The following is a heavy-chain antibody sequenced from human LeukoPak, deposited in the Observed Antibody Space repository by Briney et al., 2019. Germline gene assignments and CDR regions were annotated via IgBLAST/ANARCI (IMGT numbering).Heavy chain of an antibody. Sequence: QAGGSLRLSCAASGFTFSNYAMSWVRQAPGKGLEWVANINQDSSEKYYVDSVKGRFTISRDNAKNSLYLQLNTLRPEDTAVYYCAKVLGVTRVWGQGTLVTVSS. V-gene: IGHV3-7*03. CDR2: INQDSSEK. CDR1: GFTFSNYA. D-gene: IGHD1-26*01. CDR3: AKVLGVTRV. J-gene: IGHJ4*02.